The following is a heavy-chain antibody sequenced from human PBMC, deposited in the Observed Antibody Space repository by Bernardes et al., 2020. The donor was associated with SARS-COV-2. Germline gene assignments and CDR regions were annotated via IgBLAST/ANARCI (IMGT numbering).Heavy chain of an antibody. CDR2: INDSGST. Sequence: SETLSLTCAVYSGSFSGYYWSWIRQTPGKGLEWIGEINDSGSTKYNPALKSRVTISVDPSKNQFSLKLNSVTAADTAVYYFARGSAAVVSHFMLLFANWYIDLWGRGTRVTVSS. CDR1: SGSFSGYY. J-gene: IGHJ2*01. CDR3: ARGSAAVVSHFMLLFANWYIDL. D-gene: IGHD2-15*01. V-gene: IGHV4-34*01.